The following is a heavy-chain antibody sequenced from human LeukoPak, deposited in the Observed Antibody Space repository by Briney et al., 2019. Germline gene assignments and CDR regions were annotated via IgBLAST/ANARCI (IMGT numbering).Heavy chain of an antibody. CDR1: GLTFSSSG. CDR3: AKGNSFYFDY. CDR2: ISASGGGT. Sequence: PGGSLRLSCAASGLTFSSSGMSWVRQAPGKGLEWVSAISASGGGTNHADSVKGRFTISRDDSKNMLYLQMESLRAEDTAVYYCAKGNSFYFDYWGQGTLVTVSS. V-gene: IGHV3-23*01. J-gene: IGHJ4*02. D-gene: IGHD5-18*01.